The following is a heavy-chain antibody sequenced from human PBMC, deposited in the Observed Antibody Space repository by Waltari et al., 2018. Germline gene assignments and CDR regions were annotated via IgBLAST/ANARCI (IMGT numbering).Heavy chain of an antibody. CDR3: ARSRVAARRLVPNWFDP. Sequence: QVQLQASGPGLVKPSETLSLTRTVSGGSISSYYWRWLRPPAGKGLEWIGRIYTSGSTNYNPSLKSRVTMSVDTSKNQFSLKLSSVTAADTAVYYCARSRVAARRLVPNWFDPWGQGTLVTVSS. CDR1: GGSISSYY. CDR2: IYTSGST. J-gene: IGHJ5*02. D-gene: IGHD3-9*01. V-gene: IGHV4-4*07.